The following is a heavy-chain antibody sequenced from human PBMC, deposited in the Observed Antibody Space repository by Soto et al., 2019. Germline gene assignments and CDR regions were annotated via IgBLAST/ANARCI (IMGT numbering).Heavy chain of an antibody. CDR3: ARIARGIAVEGMDV. CDR2: LDWEDDK. CDR1: GFSLSTSGMC. V-gene: IGHV2-70*01. J-gene: IGHJ6*02. D-gene: IGHD6-19*01. Sequence: SGPTLVNPTQTLTLTCTFSGFSLSTSGMCVSWIRQPPGKALEWLALLDWEDDKYYSTSLKTRLTISKDTSKNQVVLTMTNMDPVDTATYYCARIARGIAVEGMDVWGQGTTVTVSS.